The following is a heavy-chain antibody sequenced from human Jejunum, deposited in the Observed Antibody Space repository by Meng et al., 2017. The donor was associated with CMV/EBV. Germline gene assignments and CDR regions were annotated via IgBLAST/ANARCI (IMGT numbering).Heavy chain of an antibody. CDR1: FSCSS. CDR2: ISGSSSYI. Sequence: FSCSSMSWVRQAPGKGLEWVASISGSSSYIYYAASVRGRFTISRDAAKNSLYLQMNSLSAEDTAVYYCARDLYKYGTMSLSAMDVWGQGTTVTVSS. J-gene: IGHJ6*02. V-gene: IGHV3-21*01. CDR3: ARDLYKYGTMSLSAMDV. D-gene: IGHD5-18*01.